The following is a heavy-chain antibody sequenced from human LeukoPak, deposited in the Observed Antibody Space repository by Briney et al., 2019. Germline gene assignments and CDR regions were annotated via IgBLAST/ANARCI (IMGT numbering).Heavy chain of an antibody. CDR2: INHSGST. CDR3: ARSVSGVWLFDY. D-gene: IGHD5/OR15-5a*01. V-gene: IGHV4-34*01. Sequence: SETLSLTCAVYGGSFSDYYWSWIRQPPGKGLEWIGEINHSGSTNYNPSLKSRVTISVDTSKSQFSLKLSSVTAADTAVYYCARSVSGVWLFDYWGRGTLVTVSS. CDR1: GGSFSDYY. J-gene: IGHJ4*02.